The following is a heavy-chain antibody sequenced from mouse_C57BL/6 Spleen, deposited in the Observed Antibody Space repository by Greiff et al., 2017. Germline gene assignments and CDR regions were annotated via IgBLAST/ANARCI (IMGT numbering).Heavy chain of an antibody. Sequence: VQLQQSGPELVKPGASVKISCKASGYTFTDYYMNWVKQSHGKSLEWIGDINPNNGGTSYNQKFKGKATLTVDKSSSTAYMELRSLTSEDSAVYYCARYRSAGDYWGQGTTLTVSS. CDR2: INPNNGGT. V-gene: IGHV1-26*01. CDR1: GYTFTDYY. J-gene: IGHJ2*01. CDR3: ARYRSAGDY.